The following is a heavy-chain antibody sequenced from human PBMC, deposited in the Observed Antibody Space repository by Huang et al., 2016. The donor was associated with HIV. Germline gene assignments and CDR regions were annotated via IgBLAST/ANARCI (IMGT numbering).Heavy chain of an antibody. V-gene: IGHV4-30-4*08. Sequence: QVQLQESGPGLVKPSQTLSLTCTVSGGSFSSGGYYWSWIRQPPGKGLEWIVYIYDSGSTYYNPSLKSRVTIAVDTSKNQFSLKLSSVTAADTAVYYCARDTDGGRTFDIWGQGTMVTVSS. CDR2: IYDSGST. CDR3: ARDTDGGRTFDI. J-gene: IGHJ3*02. CDR1: GGSFSSGGYY. D-gene: IGHD2-2*02.